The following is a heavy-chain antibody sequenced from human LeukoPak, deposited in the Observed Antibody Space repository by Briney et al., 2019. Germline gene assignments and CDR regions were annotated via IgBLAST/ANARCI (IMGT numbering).Heavy chain of an antibody. CDR1: GGSSSGYY. V-gene: IGHV4-34*01. CDR3: AREGPRRNYYFDY. Sequence: SETLSLTCAVYGGSSSGYYWSWIRQPPGKGLEWIGEINHSGSTNYNPSLKSRVTISVDTFKNQFSLKLSSVTAADTAVYYCAREGPRRNYYFDYWGQGTLVTVSS. J-gene: IGHJ4*02. CDR2: INHSGST.